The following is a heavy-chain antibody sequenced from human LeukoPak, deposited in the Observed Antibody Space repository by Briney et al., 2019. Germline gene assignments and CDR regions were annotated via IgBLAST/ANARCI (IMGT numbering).Heavy chain of an antibody. CDR2: IYPGDSDT. J-gene: IGHJ6*03. D-gene: IGHD4-11*01. CDR3: ARHITVTTLFDYYYYYMDV. Sequence: ESLKISCKGSGYSFTSYWIGWVRQMPGKGLEWMGIIYPGDSDTRYSPSFQGQVTISADKSISTAYLQWSSLKASDTAMYYCARHITVTTLFDYYYYYMDVWGKGTTVTVSS. CDR1: GYSFTSYW. V-gene: IGHV5-51*01.